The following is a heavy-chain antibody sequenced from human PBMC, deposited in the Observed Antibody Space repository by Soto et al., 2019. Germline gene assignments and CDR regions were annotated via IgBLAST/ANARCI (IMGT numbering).Heavy chain of an antibody. V-gene: IGHV3-9*01. CDR1: GFTFDDYA. CDR2: ISWNSGSI. CDR3: AQDIAVAAYGEIDY. Sequence: GGSLRLSCAASGFTFDDYAMHWVRQAPGKGLEWVSGISWNSGSIGYADSVKGRFTISRDNAKNSPYLQMNSLRAEDTALYYCAQDIAVAAYGEIDYWGQGTLVTVSS. D-gene: IGHD6-19*01. J-gene: IGHJ4*02.